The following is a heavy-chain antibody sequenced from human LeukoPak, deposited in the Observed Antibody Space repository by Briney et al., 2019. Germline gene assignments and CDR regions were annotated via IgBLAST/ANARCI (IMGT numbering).Heavy chain of an antibody. J-gene: IGHJ4*02. V-gene: IGHV7-4-1*02. D-gene: IGHD3-3*01. Sequence: ASLKLSCEASGYTFTSYTMNWVRQAPGQGLEWMASINTNTGNPPYAQGFTGRFVFSLDTSVSTAYLQISSLKAEDTAVYYCARPARIPFCDYWGQGTRVTVSS. CDR3: ARPARIPFCDY. CDR2: INTNTGNP. CDR1: GYTFTSYT.